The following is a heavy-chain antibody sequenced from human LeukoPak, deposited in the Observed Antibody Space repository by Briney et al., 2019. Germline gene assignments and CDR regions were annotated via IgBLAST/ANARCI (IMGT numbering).Heavy chain of an antibody. V-gene: IGHV3-74*01. Sequence: QPGGSLRLSCAASGLTFRNYWMHWVRQAPGKGLVWVSRITSDGNTTTYADSAKGRFTFSIDSTNTNIYVQLKSMRVETEAVYYFAKILWQQLVTIDRWGQGTLVTVSS. CDR3: AKILWQQLVTIDR. J-gene: IGHJ5*02. CDR1: GLTFRNYW. CDR2: ITSDGNTT. D-gene: IGHD6-13*01.